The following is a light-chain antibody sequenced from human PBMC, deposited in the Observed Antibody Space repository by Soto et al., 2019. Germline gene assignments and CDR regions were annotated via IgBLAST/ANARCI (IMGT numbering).Light chain of an antibody. Sequence: QSVLTQPPSVSGAPGQRVTISCTGSSSNIGAGYDVHWYQQLPGTAPKLLIYGNSNRPSGVPDRFSGSKSGTSASPAITGLQAEDEADDYCQSYAISLSGQGVFGGGTKLTVL. J-gene: IGLJ2*01. CDR1: SSNIGAGYD. V-gene: IGLV1-40*01. CDR2: GNS. CDR3: QSYAISLSGQGV.